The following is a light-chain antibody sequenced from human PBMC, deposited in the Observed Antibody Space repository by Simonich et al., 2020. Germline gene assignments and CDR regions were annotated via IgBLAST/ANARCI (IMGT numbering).Light chain of an antibody. V-gene: IGKV1-NL1*01. CDR2: AAS. CDR3: QQYYSTPPLT. CDR1: PGISNS. J-gene: IGKJ4*01. Sequence: DIQMTQSPSSLSVSVGDRVTITCRASPGISNSLAWYQQKPGKAPKLLLYAASRLESGVPSRFSGSGSGTDYTLTISSLQPEDFATYYCQQYYSTPPLTFGGGTKVEIK.